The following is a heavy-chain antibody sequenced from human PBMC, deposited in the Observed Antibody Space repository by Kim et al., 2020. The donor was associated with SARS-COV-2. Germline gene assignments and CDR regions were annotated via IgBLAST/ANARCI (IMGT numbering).Heavy chain of an antibody. J-gene: IGHJ4*02. V-gene: IGHV4-59*01. CDR1: GGSISSYY. Sequence: SETLSLTCTVSGGSISSYYWSWIRQPPGKGLEWIGYIYYSGSTNYNPSLKSRVTISVDTSKNQFSLKLSSVTAADTAVYYCARWGGGVGATGLDYWGQGTLVTVSS. CDR2: IYYSGST. CDR3: ARWGGGVGATGLDY. D-gene: IGHD1-26*01.